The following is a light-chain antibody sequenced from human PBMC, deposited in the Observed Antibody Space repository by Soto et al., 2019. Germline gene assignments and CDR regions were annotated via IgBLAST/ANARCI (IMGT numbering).Light chain of an antibody. CDR1: QSVSSTY. CDR3: QQYATSPLT. J-gene: IGKJ4*01. CDR2: GTS. V-gene: IGKV3-20*01. Sequence: EIVLTQSPGTLSLSPGERATLSCGASQSVSSTYLAWYQQKPGQAPRLLIYGTSSRATGIPDRFSGSGSGTDFTLTIRRMETEDFAVYYCQQYATSPLTFGGGTKVDIK.